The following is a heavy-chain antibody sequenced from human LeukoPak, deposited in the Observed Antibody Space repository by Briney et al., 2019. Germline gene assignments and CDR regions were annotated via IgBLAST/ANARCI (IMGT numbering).Heavy chain of an antibody. CDR2: IYYSGST. CDR1: RGSLRSSSYY. Sequence: PSETLSLTCTVPRGSLRSSSYYWGWIRQPPGNGLEWIGSIYYSGSTYYNASLKSRCTISVDTSKNHFSLKLNSVTAADTAVYFCARQVVAVAGTCYFDYWGQGTLVTVSS. J-gene: IGHJ4*02. V-gene: IGHV4-39*01. CDR3: ARQVVAVAGTCYFDY. D-gene: IGHD6-19*01.